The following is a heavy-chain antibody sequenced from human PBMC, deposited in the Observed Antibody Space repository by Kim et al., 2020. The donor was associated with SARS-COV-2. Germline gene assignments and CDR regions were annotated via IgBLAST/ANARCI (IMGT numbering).Heavy chain of an antibody. Sequence: GGSLRLSCAASGFTFSSYGMHWVRQAPGKGLEWVAVISYDGSNKYYADSVKGRFTISRDNSKNTLYLQMNSLRAEDTAVYYCAKDRYDSSGYYEAPRLYYSYYGMDVWGQGTTVTVSS. D-gene: IGHD3-22*01. CDR3: AKDRYDSSGYYEAPRLYYSYYGMDV. CDR1: GFTFSSYG. CDR2: ISYDGSNK. J-gene: IGHJ6*02. V-gene: IGHV3-30*18.